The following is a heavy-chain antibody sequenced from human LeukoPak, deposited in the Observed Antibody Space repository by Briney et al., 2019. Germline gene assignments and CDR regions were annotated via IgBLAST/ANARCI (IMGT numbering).Heavy chain of an antibody. J-gene: IGHJ4*02. CDR1: GFTFSTYW. CDR2: INSDGSST. Sequence: QAGGSLRLSCAASGFTFSTYWMHWVRQAPGKVLVWVSRINSDGSSTTYADSVMGRFTISRDNATNTLYLQMNSLRAEDTAVYYCARGPRNYYGSGSQVYIGSLDYWGQGTLVTVSS. CDR3: ARGPRNYYGSGSQVYIGSLDY. V-gene: IGHV3-74*01. D-gene: IGHD3-10*01.